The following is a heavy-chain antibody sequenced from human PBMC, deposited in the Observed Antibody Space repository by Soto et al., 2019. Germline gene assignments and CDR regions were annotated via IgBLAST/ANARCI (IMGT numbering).Heavy chain of an antibody. V-gene: IGHV4-61*01. CDR1: GDSVSSSSYF. D-gene: IGHD1-26*01. J-gene: IGHJ4*02. CDR2: IYYSGST. Sequence: QVQLQESGPGLVKPSETLSLTCTVSGDSVSSSSYFWSWIRQPPGKGLEWIGYIYYSGSTHYNTSLKSPVTISVYTSKSQFFLKLSSVTAADTAVYYCASYSMGIVSPFSFDYWGQGTLVTVSS. CDR3: ASYSMGIVSPFSFDY.